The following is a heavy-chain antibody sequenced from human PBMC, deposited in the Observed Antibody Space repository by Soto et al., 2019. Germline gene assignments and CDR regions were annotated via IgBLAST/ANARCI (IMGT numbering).Heavy chain of an antibody. CDR1: GFTFSSYA. CDR3: ARDWGPHDAFDI. V-gene: IGHV3-30-3*01. Sequence: PGGSLRLSCAASGFTFSSYAMHWVRQAPGKGLEWVAVISYDGSNKYYADSVKGRFTISRDNSKNTLYLQMNSLRAEDTAVYYCARDWGPHDAFDIWGQGTMVTVSS. D-gene: IGHD3-16*01. CDR2: ISYDGSNK. J-gene: IGHJ3*02.